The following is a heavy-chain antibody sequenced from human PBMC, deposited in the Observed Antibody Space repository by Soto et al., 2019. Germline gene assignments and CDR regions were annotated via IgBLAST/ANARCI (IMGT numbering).Heavy chain of an antibody. J-gene: IGHJ4*02. D-gene: IGHD3-10*01. CDR1: GGSISSGDYY. Sequence: SETLSLTCTVSGGSISSGDYYWSWIRQPPGKGLEWIGYIYYSGSTYYNPSLKSRVTISVDTSKNQFSLKLSSVTAADTAVYYCARTFISSWSAYFDYWGQGTLVTVSS. CDR2: IYYSGST. CDR3: ARTFISSWSAYFDY. V-gene: IGHV4-30-4*01.